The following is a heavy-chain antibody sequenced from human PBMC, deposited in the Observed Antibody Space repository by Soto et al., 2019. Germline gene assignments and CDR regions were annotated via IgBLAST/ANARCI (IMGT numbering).Heavy chain of an antibody. J-gene: IGHJ4*02. CDR1: GFTFSAYV. Sequence: GGSLRLSCAASGFTFSAYVMCWVRQAPGKGPEWVSAISSNGGRTFYTDSVKGRFTISRDNSKNTLYLQMSSLRVEDTAIYYCAKDTPRASVRPHLDYWGQGTLVTVSS. CDR2: ISSNGGRT. CDR3: AKDTPRASVRPHLDY. D-gene: IGHD2-21*01. V-gene: IGHV3-23*01.